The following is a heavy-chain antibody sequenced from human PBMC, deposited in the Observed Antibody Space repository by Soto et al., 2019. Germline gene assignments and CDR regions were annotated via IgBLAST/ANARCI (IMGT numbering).Heavy chain of an antibody. J-gene: IGHJ6*02. CDR3: ASSHIAAAPYGMAV. D-gene: IGHD6-13*01. CDR2: INAGNGNT. CDR1: GYTFTSYA. V-gene: IGHV1-3*01. Sequence: QVQLVQSGAEVKKPGASVKVSCKASGYTFTSYAMHWVRQAPGQRLEWMGLINAGNGNTKYSQKFQGRVTITRDTSASTAYMELSSMISEDTAVYYCASSHIAAAPYGMAVWGQGTTVTVSS.